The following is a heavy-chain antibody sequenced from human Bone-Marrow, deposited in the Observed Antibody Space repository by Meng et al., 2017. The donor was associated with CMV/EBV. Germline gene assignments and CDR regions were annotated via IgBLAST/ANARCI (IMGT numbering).Heavy chain of an antibody. Sequence: SVKVSCKASGGSSSSYAISWVRQAPGQGLVWMGGIIPIFGTANYAQKFQGRVTITTDESTSTAYMELSSLRSEDTAVYYCARGGTMVRGVIISKYYYYGMDVWGQGTTVTVSS. D-gene: IGHD3-10*01. J-gene: IGHJ6*02. CDR2: IIPIFGTA. CDR1: GGSSSSYA. V-gene: IGHV1-69*05. CDR3: ARGGTMVRGVIISKYYYYGMDV.